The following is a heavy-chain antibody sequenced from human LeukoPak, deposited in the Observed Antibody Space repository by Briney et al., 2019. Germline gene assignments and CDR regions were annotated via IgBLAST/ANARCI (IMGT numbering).Heavy chain of an antibody. V-gene: IGHV3-23*01. CDR1: GFTFSSYT. D-gene: IGHD2-8*01. CDR2: SGRDGAT. Sequence: GGSLRLSCAASGFTFSSYTMSWVRQAPGKGLEWVSGSGRDGATYYVDSVRGRFTISRDNSKNTLYLQMNSLRADDTAVYYCARDNNADYWGQGTLVTVSS. J-gene: IGHJ4*02. CDR3: ARDNNADY.